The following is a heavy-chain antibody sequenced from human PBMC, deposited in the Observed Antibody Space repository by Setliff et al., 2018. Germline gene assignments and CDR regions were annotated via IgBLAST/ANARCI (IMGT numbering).Heavy chain of an antibody. CDR1: GYTFSTYG. Sequence: ASVKVSCKASGYTFSTYGIAWVRQAPGQGLEWMGWISPYNGYIIYAHKFQGRVTMTTDTSTGTADMALRNLRSDETAVYYCALIGHESSGYYWIFDYWGQGTLVTVSS. V-gene: IGHV1-18*01. CDR2: ISPYNGYI. CDR3: ALIGHESSGYYWIFDY. D-gene: IGHD3-22*01. J-gene: IGHJ4*02.